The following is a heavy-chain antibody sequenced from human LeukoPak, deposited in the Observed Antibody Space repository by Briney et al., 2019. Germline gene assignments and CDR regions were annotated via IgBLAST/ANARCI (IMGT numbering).Heavy chain of an antibody. Sequence: SETLSLTCTVSGGSISSYYWSWIRQPPGKGLEYIGYIYYSGSTNYNPSLKSRVTISVDTSKNQFSLTAADTAVYYCARTTEGGYTYDYFYYYYMDVWGKGTTVTISS. V-gene: IGHV4-59*01. CDR2: IYYSGST. D-gene: IGHD5-18*01. CDR1: GGSISSYY. J-gene: IGHJ6*03. CDR3: ARTTEGGYTYDYFYYYYMDV.